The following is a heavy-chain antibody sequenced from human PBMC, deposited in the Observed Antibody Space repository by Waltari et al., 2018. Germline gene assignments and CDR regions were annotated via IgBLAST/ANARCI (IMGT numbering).Heavy chain of an antibody. V-gene: IGHV1-46*01. Sequence: QVQLVQSGAEVKKTGASVKVSCKASGYTFTSYYMHWVRQDPGQGLEWIGIINPSVGSTSYAQKFQGRVTMTMDTSTSTVYMELSSLRSEDTAVYYCARDYPRVPAAGDHSFDYWGQGTLVTVSS. D-gene: IGHD6-13*01. CDR1: GYTFTSYY. J-gene: IGHJ4*02. CDR2: INPSVGST. CDR3: ARDYPRVPAAGDHSFDY.